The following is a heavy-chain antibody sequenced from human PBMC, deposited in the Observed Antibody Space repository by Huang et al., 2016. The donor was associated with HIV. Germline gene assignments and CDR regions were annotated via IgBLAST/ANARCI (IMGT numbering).Heavy chain of an antibody. Sequence: EVQLVQSGAEMKRPGESLKISCKVSGYSFTRQWIGWVRQLPGKGPEGMGSIYPGDSDVKYSPPFQGQVTLSADNSISTAYLQWKSLKVSDTAMYFCARPPTYSDDGGYYIDAFGVWGRGTMVTVS. J-gene: IGHJ3*01. V-gene: IGHV5-51*03. CDR3: ARPPTYSDDGGYYIDAFGV. D-gene: IGHD2-21*02. CDR1: GYSFTRQW. CDR2: IYPGDSDV.